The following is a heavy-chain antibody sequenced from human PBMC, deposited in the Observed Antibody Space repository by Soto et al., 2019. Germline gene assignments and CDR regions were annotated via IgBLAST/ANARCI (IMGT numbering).Heavy chain of an antibody. CDR2: ISAYNGNT. Sequence: TSVKVSCKASGYTFTSYGISWVRQAPGQGLEWMGWISAYNGNTNYAQKLQGRVTMTTDTSTSTAYMELRGLRSDGTAVYYCAREVGYYDFWSGYSSDDYYYGMDVWGQGTTVTVSS. D-gene: IGHD3-3*01. CDR3: AREVGYYDFWSGYSSDDYYYGMDV. J-gene: IGHJ6*02. CDR1: GYTFTSYG. V-gene: IGHV1-18*01.